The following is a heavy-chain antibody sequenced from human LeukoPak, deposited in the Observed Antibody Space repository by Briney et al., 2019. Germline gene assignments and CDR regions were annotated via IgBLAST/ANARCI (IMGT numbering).Heavy chain of an antibody. V-gene: IGHV4-39*07. CDR2: IYYSGST. CDR1: GGSISSSSYY. CDR3: ARLSGYSSGHYYSDY. D-gene: IGHD3-22*01. J-gene: IGHJ4*02. Sequence: SETLSLTCTVSGGSISSSSYYWGWIRQPPGKGLEWIGSIYYSGSTYYNPSLKSRVTISVDTSKNQFSLKLSSVTAADTAVYYCARLSGYSSGHYYSDYWGQGTLVTVSS.